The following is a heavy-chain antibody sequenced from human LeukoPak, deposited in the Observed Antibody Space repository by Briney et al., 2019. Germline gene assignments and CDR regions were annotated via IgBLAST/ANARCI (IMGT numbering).Heavy chain of an antibody. CDR2: TYHSGST. CDR1: GGSISSGGYS. J-gene: IGHJ4*02. Sequence: PSETLSLTCAVSGGSISSGGYSWSWLGQPLGKGLEWIGYTYHSGSTYYNPSLQSRVTISVDRSKNQFSLKLSSVTAADTAVYYCAGAGKVGGYFDYWGQGTLVTVSS. CDR3: AGAGKVGGYFDY. V-gene: IGHV4-30-2*01. D-gene: IGHD1-26*01.